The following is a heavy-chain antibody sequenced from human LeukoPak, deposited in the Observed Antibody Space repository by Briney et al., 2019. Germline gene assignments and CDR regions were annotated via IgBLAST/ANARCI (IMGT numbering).Heavy chain of an antibody. D-gene: IGHD3-22*01. V-gene: IGHV3-23*01. Sequence: GGSLRLSCAASGFTFSSYAMNWVRQAPGKGLEWVSVISAGSSSTYYADSVKGRFTISRDNSQNTLYLQMNSLRAEDTAVYYCAKREDYYYDATTYYYYLDYWGQGSLVTVSS. CDR3: AKREDYYYDATTYYYYLDY. CDR2: ISAGSSST. J-gene: IGHJ4*02. CDR1: GFTFSSYA.